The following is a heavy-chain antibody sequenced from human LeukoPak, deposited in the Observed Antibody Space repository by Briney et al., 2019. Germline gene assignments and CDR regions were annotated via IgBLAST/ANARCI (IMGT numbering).Heavy chain of an antibody. J-gene: IGHJ4*02. V-gene: IGHV3-30*19. CDR2: ISYDGSNK. D-gene: IGHD6-6*01. Sequence: GGSLRLSCAASGFTFSSYGMHWVRQAPGKGLEWVAVISYDGSNKYYPDSVKGRFTISRDNSKNTLYLQMNSLRTEDTAVYYCAKEFSSSSWASFDYWGQGTLVTVSS. CDR1: GFTFSSYG. CDR3: AKEFSSSSWASFDY.